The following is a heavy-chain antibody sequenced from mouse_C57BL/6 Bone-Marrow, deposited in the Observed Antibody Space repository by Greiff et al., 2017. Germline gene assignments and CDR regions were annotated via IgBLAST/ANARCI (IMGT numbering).Heavy chain of an antibody. J-gene: IGHJ4*01. D-gene: IGHD2-5*01. Sequence: QVQLKESGAELVKPGASVKMSCKASGYPFTTYPIEWMKQNHGKSLEWIGNFHPYNDDTKYNEKFKGKATLTVEKSSSTVYLELSRLTSDDSAVYYCARGSNYEREMDYWGQGTSVTVSS. V-gene: IGHV1-47*01. CDR1: GYPFTTYP. CDR2: FHPYNDDT. CDR3: ARGSNYEREMDY.